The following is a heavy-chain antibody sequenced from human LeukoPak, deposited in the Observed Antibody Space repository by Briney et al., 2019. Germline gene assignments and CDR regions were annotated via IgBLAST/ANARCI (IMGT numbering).Heavy chain of an antibody. J-gene: IGHJ4*02. CDR3: ARVRYSDSSVLTRKRSYYFDY. Sequence: SETLSLACSVSGDSITYFYWSWIRQPAGKGLESIGHISTSGSTNYNPSLKSRVTMSVDTSKNQFSLKLSSVTAADTAVYYCARVRYSDSSVLTRKRSYYFDYWGQGTLVTVSS. D-gene: IGHD3-22*01. CDR1: GDSITYFY. CDR2: ISTSGST. V-gene: IGHV4-4*07.